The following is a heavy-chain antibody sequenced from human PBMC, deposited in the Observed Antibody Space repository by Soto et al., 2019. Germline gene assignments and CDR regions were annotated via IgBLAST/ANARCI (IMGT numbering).Heavy chain of an antibody. Sequence: SETLSLTCTVSGGSISGYYWSWFRQPPGKGLEWIGVVHYSGSTNYNPSLKSRLTISADTSKNQFSLKLRSVTAADPAVYFCARDAGSSGWADSWGQGTQVTVSS. V-gene: IGHV4-59*01. D-gene: IGHD6-19*01. J-gene: IGHJ5*01. CDR3: ARDAGSSGWADS. CDR1: GGSISGYY. CDR2: VHYSGST.